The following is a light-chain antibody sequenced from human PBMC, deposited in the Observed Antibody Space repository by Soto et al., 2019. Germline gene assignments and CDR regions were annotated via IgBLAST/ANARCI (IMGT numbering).Light chain of an antibody. CDR3: SSSTTSSTHLL. CDR2: EVS. Sequence: QSVLTQPASVSGSPGQSITISCTGTSSDIGNYNYISWYQQHPGKAPKLMIYEVSNRPSGVSNRFSGSKSGNTASLTISGLQAEDEADYYCSSSTTSSTHLLFGGGTKLTVL. J-gene: IGLJ2*01. CDR1: SSDIGNYNY. V-gene: IGLV2-14*01.